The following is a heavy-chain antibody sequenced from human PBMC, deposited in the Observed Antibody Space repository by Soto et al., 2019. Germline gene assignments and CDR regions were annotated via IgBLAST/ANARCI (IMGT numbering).Heavy chain of an antibody. Sequence: GALRLSCAVSGFPFSSFAMSWVRQAPGRGLEWVSFISDSGSTTYYADSVKGRFTISRDSAKNSLYLQMNSLRDEDTAVYFCARDPNGITDFDYWGQGTQVTVSS. CDR1: GFPFSSFA. CDR2: ISDSGSTT. V-gene: IGHV3-48*02. J-gene: IGHJ4*02. D-gene: IGHD2-8*01. CDR3: ARDPNGITDFDY.